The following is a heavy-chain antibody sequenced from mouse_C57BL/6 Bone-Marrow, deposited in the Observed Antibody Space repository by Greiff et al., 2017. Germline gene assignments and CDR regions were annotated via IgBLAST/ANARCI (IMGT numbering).Heavy chain of an antibody. D-gene: IGHD2-4*01. V-gene: IGHV5-17*01. CDR3: ARHDYDFPAWFAY. CDR2: ISSGSSTI. Sequence: EVKLVESGGGLVKPGGSLKLSCAASGFTFSDYGMHWVRQAPEKGLEWVAYISSGSSTIYYADTVKGRFTISRDNAKNTLFLHMTSLRSEDTAMYYCARHDYDFPAWFAYWGQGTLVTVSA. J-gene: IGHJ3*01. CDR1: GFTFSDYG.